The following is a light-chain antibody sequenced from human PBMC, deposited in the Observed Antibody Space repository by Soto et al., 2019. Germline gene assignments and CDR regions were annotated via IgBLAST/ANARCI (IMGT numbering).Light chain of an antibody. CDR3: QQYGSSAFT. CDR1: QSVNSNY. J-gene: IGKJ3*01. Sequence: EIVLTQSPGTLSLSPGERATLSCRASQSVNSNYLAWYQQKPGQAPRLLIYGASSSATGIPDRFSGSGSGTDFTLTISGLEPEDFAVYYCQQYGSSAFTFGPGTKVDIK. V-gene: IGKV3-20*01. CDR2: GAS.